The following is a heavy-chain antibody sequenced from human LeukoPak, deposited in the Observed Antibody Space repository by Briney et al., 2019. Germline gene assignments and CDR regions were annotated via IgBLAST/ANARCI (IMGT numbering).Heavy chain of an antibody. CDR1: GYSISSGYY. CDR3: ARTPSHSSGWYVYYYYMDV. Sequence: PSETLSLTCAVSGYSISSGYYWGWIRQPPGKGLEWIGSIYHSGSTYYNPSLKSRVTISVDTSKNQFSLKLSSVTAADAAVYYCARTPSHSSGWYVYYYYMDVWGKGTTVTVSS. D-gene: IGHD6-19*01. V-gene: IGHV4-38-2*01. J-gene: IGHJ6*03. CDR2: IYHSGST.